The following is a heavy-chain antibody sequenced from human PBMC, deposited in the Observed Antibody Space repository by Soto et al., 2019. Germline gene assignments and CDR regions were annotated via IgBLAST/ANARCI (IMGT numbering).Heavy chain of an antibody. CDR2: ISYDGSNK. CDR1: GFTFSSYA. J-gene: IGHJ4*02. D-gene: IGHD3-3*01. V-gene: IGHV3-30-3*01. Sequence: GGSLRLSCAASGFTFSSYAMHWVRQAPGKGLEWVAVISYDGSNKYYADSVKGRFTISRDKSKNRLYLEMNSLRAEDTVVYYCARDFRPGRYDFWSGYYTGMLDYWGQGTLVTVSS. CDR3: ARDFRPGRYDFWSGYYTGMLDY.